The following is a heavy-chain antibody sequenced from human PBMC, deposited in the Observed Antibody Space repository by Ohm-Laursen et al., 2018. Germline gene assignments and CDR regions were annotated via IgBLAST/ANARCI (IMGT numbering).Heavy chain of an antibody. CDR3: VRHPDYRSDRWSDP. J-gene: IGHJ5*02. V-gene: IGHV4-59*08. CDR2: IYHTGST. CDR1: GGSISGYY. Sequence: GTLSLTCTVSGGSISGYYWSWIRQSPGKGLEWIGYIYHTGSTKYNPSLKSRVTVSVDTPMNQFSLRLSSVTAADTAVYYCVRHPDYRSDRWSDPWGQGTLVTVSS. D-gene: IGHD6-25*01.